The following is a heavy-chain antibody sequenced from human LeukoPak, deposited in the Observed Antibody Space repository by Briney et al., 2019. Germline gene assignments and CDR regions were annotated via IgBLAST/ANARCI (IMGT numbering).Heavy chain of an antibody. V-gene: IGHV1-18*01. CDR2: ISAYNGNT. CDR1: GYTFTTYG. J-gene: IGHJ4*02. CDR3: ARALVDGYKELGY. D-gene: IGHD5-24*01. Sequence: ASVKVSCKASGYTFTTYGITWVRQAPGQGLEWMGWISAYNGNTNYAQKFQGRVTMTTDTSTSTAYMGLRSLRSDDTAMYYCARALVDGYKELGYWGQGTLVTVSS.